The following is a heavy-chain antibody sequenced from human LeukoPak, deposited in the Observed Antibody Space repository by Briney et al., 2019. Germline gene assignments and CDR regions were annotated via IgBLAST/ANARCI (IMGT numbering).Heavy chain of an antibody. V-gene: IGHV4-4*07. CDR2: IYTSGST. D-gene: IGHD3-3*01. CDR3: VRGHFWSGYYYFDY. J-gene: IGHJ4*02. Sequence: SETLSLTCTVAGGSISSYYWSWIRQPAGKGLEWIGRIYTSGSTNYNPSLKSRVTMSVDTSKNQFSLKLSSVTAADTAVYYCVRGHFWSGYYYFDYWGQGTLVTVSS. CDR1: GGSISSYY.